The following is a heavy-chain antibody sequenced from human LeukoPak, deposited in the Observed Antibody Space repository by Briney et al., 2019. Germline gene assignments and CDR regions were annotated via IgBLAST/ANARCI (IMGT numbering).Heavy chain of an antibody. V-gene: IGHV1-24*01. D-gene: IGHD3-22*01. CDR3: ATLPYDSPGDWFDP. CDR2: FDPEDGET. Sequence: ASVKVSCKVSGYTLTELSMHWVRQAPGKGLEWMGGFDPEDGETIYAQKFQGRVTMTEDTSTDTAYMELSSLRSEDTAVYYCATLPYDSPGDWFDPWGQGTLVTVSS. CDR1: GYTLTELS. J-gene: IGHJ5*02.